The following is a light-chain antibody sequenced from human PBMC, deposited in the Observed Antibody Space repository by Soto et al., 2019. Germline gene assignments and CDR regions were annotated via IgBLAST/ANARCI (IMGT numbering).Light chain of an antibody. J-gene: IGKJ4*01. CDR3: QQRSNWPST. V-gene: IGKV3-11*01. Sequence: EIVLTQSPATLSLSPGERAALSSRASQSVSSYLAWYQQKPGQAPRLLIYDASKRAPGIPARFTGSGSGTDFTLTISSLEPGDFAVYFCQQRSNWPSTFGGGTKVEI. CDR1: QSVSSY. CDR2: DAS.